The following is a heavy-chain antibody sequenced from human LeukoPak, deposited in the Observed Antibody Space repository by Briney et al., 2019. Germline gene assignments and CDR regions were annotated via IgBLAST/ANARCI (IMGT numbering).Heavy chain of an antibody. D-gene: IGHD3-3*01. Sequence: ASVKVSCKASGYTFTSYGISWVRQAPGRGLEWMGWISAYNGNTNYAQKLQGRVTMTTDTSTSTAYMELRSLRSDDTAVYYCAREDDLGDPPYNWFDPWGQGTLVTVSS. V-gene: IGHV1-18*01. CDR1: GYTFTSYG. J-gene: IGHJ5*02. CDR3: AREDDLGDPPYNWFDP. CDR2: ISAYNGNT.